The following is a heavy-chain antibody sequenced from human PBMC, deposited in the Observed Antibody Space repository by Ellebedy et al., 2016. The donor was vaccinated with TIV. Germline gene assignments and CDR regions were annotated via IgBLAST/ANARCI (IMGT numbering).Heavy chain of an antibody. CDR3: ARVNSSMGWFGEFTFDY. V-gene: IGHV1-46*01. J-gene: IGHJ4*02. CDR1: GYTFTSYY. D-gene: IGHD3-10*01. CDR2: INPSGGST. Sequence: ASVKVSCKASGYTFTSYYMHWVRQAPGQGLEWMGIINPSGGSTSYAQKFQGRVTMTRDTSISTAYMELSRLRSDDTAVYYCARVNSSMGWFGEFTFDYWGQGTLVTVSS.